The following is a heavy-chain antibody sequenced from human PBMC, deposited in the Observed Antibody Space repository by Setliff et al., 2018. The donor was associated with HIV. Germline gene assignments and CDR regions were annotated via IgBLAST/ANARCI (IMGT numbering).Heavy chain of an antibody. D-gene: IGHD3-22*01. CDR3: ARDLFPYYHDSRPYYPPAY. V-gene: IGHV3-11*01. J-gene: IGHJ4*02. CDR2: LSGTSSTM. CDR1: GFSFSDYY. Sequence: PGGSLRLSCAASGFSFSDYYMYWIRQAPGKGLEWVSSLSGTSSTMYLADSVKGRFTISRDNAQNSLYLHMNSLRAEDTAMYYCARDLFPYYHDSRPYYPPAYWGQGTLVTVSS.